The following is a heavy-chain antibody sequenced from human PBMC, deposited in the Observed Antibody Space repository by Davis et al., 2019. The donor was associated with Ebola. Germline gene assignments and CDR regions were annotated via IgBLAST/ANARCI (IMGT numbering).Heavy chain of an antibody. CDR1: GGSISSYY. CDR3: ARDRGWELLAPFDY. V-gene: IGHV4-59*01. J-gene: IGHJ4*02. Sequence: PSETLSLTCTVSGGSISSYYWSWIRQPPGKGLEWIGYIYYSGSTNYNPSLKSRVTISVDTSKNQFSLKLSSVTAADTAVYYCARDRGWELLAPFDYWGQGTLVTVSS. D-gene: IGHD1-26*01. CDR2: IYYSGST.